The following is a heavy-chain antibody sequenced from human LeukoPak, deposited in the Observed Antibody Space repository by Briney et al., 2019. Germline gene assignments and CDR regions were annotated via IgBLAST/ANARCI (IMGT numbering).Heavy chain of an antibody. D-gene: IGHD6-19*01. Sequence: SETLSLTCTVSGGSILSSSYYWGWIRQPPGKGLEWIGSIYYSGNTDYNPSLKSRVTISVDTSKNQFSLKLSSVTAADTAVYYCARSPPYGYSSGWHYFDYWGQGTLVTVSS. CDR1: GGSILSSSYY. CDR3: ARSPPYGYSSGWHYFDY. CDR2: IYYSGNT. J-gene: IGHJ4*02. V-gene: IGHV4-39*07.